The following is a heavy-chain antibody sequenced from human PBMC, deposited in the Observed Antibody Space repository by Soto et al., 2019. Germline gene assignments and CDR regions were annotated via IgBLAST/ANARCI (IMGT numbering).Heavy chain of an antibody. CDR2: IYYSGST. V-gene: IGHV4-31*03. D-gene: IGHD3-22*01. CDR1: GGSISSGGYY. J-gene: IGHJ6*02. CDR3: ARDRPYDSSGYDIYYYGMDV. Sequence: QVQLQESGPGLVKPSQTLSLTCTVSGGSISSGGYYWSWIRQHPGKGLEWIGYIYYSGSTYYNPSLKSRVTISVDTSKNQFSLKLSSVTAADTAVYYCARDRPYDSSGYDIYYYGMDVWGQGTTVTVSS.